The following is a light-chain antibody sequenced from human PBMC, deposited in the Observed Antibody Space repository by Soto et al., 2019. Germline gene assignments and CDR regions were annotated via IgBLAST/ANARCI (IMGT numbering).Light chain of an antibody. CDR1: QSVSSSY. J-gene: IGKJ2*01. CDR2: GAS. Sequence: EIVLTQSPGTLSLSPGERATLSCRASQSVSSSYLAWYQQKPGQAPRLLIYGASSRATGIPDRFSGSGSGTDFPLTISRLEPEDFAVYYCQQYDSSPYTFGQGTKLEIK. CDR3: QQYDSSPYT. V-gene: IGKV3-20*01.